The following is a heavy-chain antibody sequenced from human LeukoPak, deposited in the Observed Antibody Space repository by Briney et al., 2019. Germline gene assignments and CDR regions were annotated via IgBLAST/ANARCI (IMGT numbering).Heavy chain of an antibody. Sequence: GGSLRLSCAAPGFTFSDYWMTWVRQVPGKGREGVANVGRDGSEKNYVDSVEGRFTISRDNAKKSLDLEMNSLRVEDTALYYCAKVGTWELQRVFENWGQGTLVTVSS. D-gene: IGHD1-26*01. CDR2: VGRDGSEK. J-gene: IGHJ4*02. CDR1: GFTFSDYW. CDR3: AKVGTWELQRVFEN. V-gene: IGHV3-7*01.